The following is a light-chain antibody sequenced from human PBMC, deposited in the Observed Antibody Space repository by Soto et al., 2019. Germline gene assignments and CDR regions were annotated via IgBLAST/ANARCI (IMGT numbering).Light chain of an antibody. CDR1: QSINTY. J-gene: IGKJ4*01. CDR3: QQSYSTPRT. Sequence: DIQMTQSPSSLSASVGDRVTITCQTSQSINTYLNWYQQKPGEAPKLLIYAASILQNGVPYTFSGSGSGTDFTLTISTLQPEDFATYYCQQSYSTPRTFGGGTKVDIK. V-gene: IGKV1-39*01. CDR2: AAS.